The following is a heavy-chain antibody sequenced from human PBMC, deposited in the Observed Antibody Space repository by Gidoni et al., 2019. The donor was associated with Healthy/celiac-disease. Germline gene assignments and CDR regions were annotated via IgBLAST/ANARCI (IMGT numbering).Heavy chain of an antibody. CDR2: ISYDGSNK. D-gene: IGHD4-17*01. CDR3: ARGAYSNYGDYDLWFQH. J-gene: IGHJ1*01. CDR1: GFTFSSYA. V-gene: IGHV3-30*04. Sequence: QVQLVESGGGVVQPGRSLRLSCAASGFTFSSYAMHWVRQAPGKGLEWVAVISYDGSNKYYADSVKGRFTISRDNSKNTLYLQMNSLRAEDTAVYYCARGAYSNYGDYDLWFQHWGQGTLVTVSS.